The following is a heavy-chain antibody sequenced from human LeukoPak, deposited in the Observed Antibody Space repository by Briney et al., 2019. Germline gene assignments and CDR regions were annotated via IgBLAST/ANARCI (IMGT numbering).Heavy chain of an antibody. CDR3: ARGIAARRPFDY. D-gene: IGHD6-6*01. CDR1: GGSFSGYY. CDR2: INHSGST. J-gene: IGHJ4*02. V-gene: IGHV4-34*01. Sequence: PSETPSLTCAVYGGSFSGYYWSWIRQPPGKGLEWIGEINHSGSTNYNPSLKSRVTISVDTSKNQFSLKLSSVTAADTAVYYCARGIAARRPFDYWGQGTLVTVSS.